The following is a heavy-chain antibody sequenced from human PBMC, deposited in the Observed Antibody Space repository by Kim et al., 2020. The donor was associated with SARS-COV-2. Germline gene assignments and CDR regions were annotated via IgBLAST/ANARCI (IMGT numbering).Heavy chain of an antibody. Sequence: SETLSLTCAVYGGSFSGYYWSWIRQPPGKGLEWIGEINHSGSTNYNPSLKSRVTISVDTSKNQFSLKLSSVTAADTAVYYCARMGGYYPRTYYYYYMDVWGKGTTVTVSS. CDR2: INHSGST. V-gene: IGHV4-34*01. CDR1: GGSFSGYY. CDR3: ARMGGYYPRTYYYYYMDV. D-gene: IGHD3-22*01. J-gene: IGHJ6*03.